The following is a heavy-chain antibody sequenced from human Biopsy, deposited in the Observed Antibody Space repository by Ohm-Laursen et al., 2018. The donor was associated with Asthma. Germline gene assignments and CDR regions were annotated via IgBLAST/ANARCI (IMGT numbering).Heavy chain of an antibody. CDR1: SGSGGYMRSGNYY. Sequence: PLSLTCSLSSGSGGYMRSGNYYWGWIRQPPGKGLEWIGSIYYSGTTYYNPSPESRVTVSADTSKNQFSLNLTSVTAADTAVYYCVRGSSSWHHGPFHYYYGLDVWGQGTTATVSS. CDR3: VRGSSSWHHGPFHYYYGLDV. V-gene: IGHV4-39*01. D-gene: IGHD6-13*01. CDR2: IYYSGTT. J-gene: IGHJ6*02.